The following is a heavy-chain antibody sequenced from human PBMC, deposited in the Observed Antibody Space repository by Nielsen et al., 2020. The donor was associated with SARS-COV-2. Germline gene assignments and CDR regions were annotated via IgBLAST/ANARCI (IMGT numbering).Heavy chain of an antibody. CDR3: ARGGELWFGEFPFDY. CDR1: GYSFTSYW. D-gene: IGHD3-10*01. CDR2: IYPGDSDT. Sequence: KVSCKGSGYSFTSYWIGWVRQMPGKGLEWMGIIYPGDSDTRYSPSFQGQVTISADKSISTAYLQWSSLKASDTAMYYCARGGELWFGEFPFDYWGQGTLVTVSS. J-gene: IGHJ4*02. V-gene: IGHV5-51*01.